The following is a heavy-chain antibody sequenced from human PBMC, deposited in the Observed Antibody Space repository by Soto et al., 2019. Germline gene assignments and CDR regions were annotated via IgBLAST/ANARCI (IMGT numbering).Heavy chain of an antibody. J-gene: IGHJ5*02. CDR1: GFTFTSYA. V-gene: IGHV3-23*01. CDR3: AKDKGYGDYWEFDP. Sequence: GGSLRLSCAASGFTFTSYAMSWVRQPPGKGLEWVSAIGRDGGSTYYADSVKGRFTISRDNSKNTLFLEMYSLRAEDTAVFYCAKDKGYGDYWEFDPWGQGTLVTVSS. D-gene: IGHD4-17*01. CDR2: IGRDGGST.